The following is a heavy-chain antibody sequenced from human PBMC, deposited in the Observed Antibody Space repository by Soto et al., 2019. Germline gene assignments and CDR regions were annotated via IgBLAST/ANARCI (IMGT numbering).Heavy chain of an antibody. V-gene: IGHV1-18*01. D-gene: IGHD2-21*01. CDR3: ARGPSCGGGEADI. J-gene: IGHJ3*02. CDR1: GFTFTSYG. Sequence: SVKVSCRASGFTFTSYGIRWVRQAPEQGLEWMGWISAYNGNTNYAQKVQGRVTMTTDTSTSTAYMELRSLRYDDTAVYYCARGPSCGGGEADIWGQGTMVTVS. CDR2: ISAYNGNT.